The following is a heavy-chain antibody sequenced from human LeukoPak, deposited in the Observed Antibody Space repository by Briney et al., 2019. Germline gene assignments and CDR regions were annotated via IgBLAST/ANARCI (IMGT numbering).Heavy chain of an antibody. CDR3: ARDGELTYYYDSSGYYSPFGDY. D-gene: IGHD3-22*01. CDR2: INSDGSST. V-gene: IGHV3-74*01. CDR1: GFTFSSYW. Sequence: GGSLRLSCAASGFTFSSYWMHWVRQAPGKGLAWVSRINSDGSSTSYADSVKGRFTISRDNAKNTLYLQMNSLRAEDTAVYYCARDGELTYYYDSSGYYSPFGDYWGQGTLVTVSS. J-gene: IGHJ4*02.